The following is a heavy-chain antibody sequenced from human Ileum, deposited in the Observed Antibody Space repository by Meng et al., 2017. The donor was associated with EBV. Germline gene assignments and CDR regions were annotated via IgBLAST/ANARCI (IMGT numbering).Heavy chain of an antibody. J-gene: IGHJ4*02. CDR1: GGSISMSDW. Sequence: QWQLQESGPGLVKPSETPCITCAVAGGSISMSDWWSWVRQPPGKGLEWIGETSHSGSTNYSPSLKSRVTISLDKSKNQLSLKLNSVTAADTAVYYCASSDYYRSDYWGQGTLVTVSS. D-gene: IGHD3-22*01. CDR2: TSHSGST. CDR3: ASSDYYRSDY. V-gene: IGHV4-4*02.